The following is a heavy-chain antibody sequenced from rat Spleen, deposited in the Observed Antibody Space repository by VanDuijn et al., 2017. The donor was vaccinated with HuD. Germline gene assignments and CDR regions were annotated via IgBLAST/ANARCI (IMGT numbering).Heavy chain of an antibody. CDR1: GFTFSDNY. CDR2: INYDGRSS. Sequence: EVQLVESGGGLVQPGRSLKLSCAASGFTFSDNYMAWVRQAPTKGLEWVASINYDGRSSYYRDSVKGRFTISRDNAKSTLSLQMDSLRSEDTATYYCTTRPYYSSLNWFPYWGQGTLVTVSS. V-gene: IGHV5-20*01. D-gene: IGHD1-2*01. J-gene: IGHJ3*01. CDR3: TTRPYYSSLNWFPY.